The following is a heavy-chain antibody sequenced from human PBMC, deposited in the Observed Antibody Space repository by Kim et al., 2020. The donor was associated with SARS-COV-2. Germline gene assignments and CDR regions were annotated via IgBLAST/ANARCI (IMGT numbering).Heavy chain of an antibody. V-gene: IGHV4-34*01. CDR2: IDHSGST. CDR3: ARGRAGVVPAPVLGLGPYYEYYIMDV. CDR1: GGSFSGYS. J-gene: IGHJ6*02. Sequence: SETLFLTCAVYGGSFSGYSWTWLRQPPGKGLEWIGEIDHSGSTNYDPSPQSRVSISIDTSKNQFSLRLRSVTAADTAVYYCARGRAGVVPAPVLGLGPYYEYYIMDVWGRGTTVTVSS. D-gene: IGHD3-10*01.